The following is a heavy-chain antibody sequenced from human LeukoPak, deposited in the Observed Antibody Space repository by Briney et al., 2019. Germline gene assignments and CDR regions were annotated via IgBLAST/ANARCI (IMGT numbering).Heavy chain of an antibody. Sequence: GASVKVSCKASGYSFTGYYMHWVRQAPGQGLEWMEWINPNYGDTTYAQKFQGRVTMARDTSISTAYMELSGLVSDDTAVYYCARNWDYFDYWGQGTLVTVSS. CDR2: INPNYGDT. D-gene: IGHD7-27*01. CDR1: GYSFTGYY. J-gene: IGHJ4*02. V-gene: IGHV1-2*02. CDR3: ARNWDYFDY.